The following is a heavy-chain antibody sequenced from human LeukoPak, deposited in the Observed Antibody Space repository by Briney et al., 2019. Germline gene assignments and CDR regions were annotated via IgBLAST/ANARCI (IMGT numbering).Heavy chain of an antibody. CDR1: GFTFSSYE. CDR3: ARRQVTQLAPYYDYGMDV. J-gene: IGHJ6*04. V-gene: IGHV3-48*03. CDR2: ISRSGSSI. Sequence: GGSLRLSCAASGFTFSSYEMNWVRQAPGKGLEWVSYISRSGSSIYYADSVKGRFTISRDNAKNSLYLQMNSLRAEDTAVYYCARRQVTQLAPYYDYGMDVWGEGTSVTASS. D-gene: IGHD6-6*01.